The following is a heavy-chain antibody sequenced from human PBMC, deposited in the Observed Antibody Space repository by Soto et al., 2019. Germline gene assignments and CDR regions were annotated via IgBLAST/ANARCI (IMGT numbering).Heavy chain of an antibody. D-gene: IGHD6-6*01. CDR3: AKNWDTTFSSSSH. Sequence: EVQLLESGGGLVQPGGSLRLSCAASGFTFTTYAITWVRQAPGKGLEWVSAISGSGGSTYYADSVKGRFTISRDNSQNMLYLQMNSLRAEYSVVYYCAKNWDTTFSSSSHWGQGTLVTVSS. CDR1: GFTFTTYA. V-gene: IGHV3-23*01. J-gene: IGHJ4*02. CDR2: ISGSGGST.